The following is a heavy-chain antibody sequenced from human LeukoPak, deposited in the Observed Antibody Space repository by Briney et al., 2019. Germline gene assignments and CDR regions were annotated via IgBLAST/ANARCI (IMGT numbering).Heavy chain of an antibody. J-gene: IGHJ4*02. CDR3: AKVRAPSGWFNSDY. Sequence: GGSLRLSCAASGFMFSSNWMSWVRQAPGKGLEWVSGISGSGDSTYYADSVKGRFTISRDNSKNTLFLQMNSLRAEDTAAYYCAKVRAPSGWFNSDYWGQGTLVTVSS. D-gene: IGHD6-19*01. CDR2: ISGSGDST. CDR1: GFMFSSNW. V-gene: IGHV3-23*01.